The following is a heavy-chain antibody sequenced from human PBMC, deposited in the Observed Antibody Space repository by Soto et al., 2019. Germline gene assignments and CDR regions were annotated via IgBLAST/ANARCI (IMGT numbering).Heavy chain of an antibody. D-gene: IGHD1-26*01. CDR3: ARGGVGAAGGMDV. J-gene: IGHJ6*02. CDR1: GYTFTIYT. Sequence: QVQLVQSGAEVKKPGSSVKVSCKSSGYTFTIYTVTWVRQAPGQGLEWMGRIIPIFTQTNYAQKFQDRVTITADKSTSTVSMELSGLRYEDTAVYHCARGGVGAAGGMDVWGQGTTVTVSS. CDR2: IIPIFTQT. V-gene: IGHV1-69*08.